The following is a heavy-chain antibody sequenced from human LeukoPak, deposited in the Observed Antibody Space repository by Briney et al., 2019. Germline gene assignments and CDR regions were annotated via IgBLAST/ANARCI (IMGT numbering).Heavy chain of an antibody. D-gene: IGHD3-22*01. Sequence: SETLSLTCTVSGYSISSGYYWGWIRQPPGKGLEWIGSIYHSGSTYYNPSLKSRVTISVDTSKNQFSLKLSSVTAADTAVYYCARGLSNNHYYHSNYEDWFDPWGQGTLVTVSS. V-gene: IGHV4-38-2*02. CDR2: IYHSGST. CDR1: GYSISSGYY. CDR3: ARGLSNNHYYHSNYEDWFDP. J-gene: IGHJ5*02.